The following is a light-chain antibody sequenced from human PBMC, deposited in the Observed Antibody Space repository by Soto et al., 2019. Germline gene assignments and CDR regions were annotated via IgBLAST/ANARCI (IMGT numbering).Light chain of an antibody. CDR2: AAS. Sequence: DIQMTQSPSSLSSPVGYRVTITCRASESISSHLNWYQQKSGGAPQLLIHAASTLQTGVPSRFSGSGSGTDFTLTISSLQPEDFATYYCQQSYSVPITFGQGTRLEIK. CDR1: ESISSH. V-gene: IGKV1-39*01. CDR3: QQSYSVPIT. J-gene: IGKJ5*01.